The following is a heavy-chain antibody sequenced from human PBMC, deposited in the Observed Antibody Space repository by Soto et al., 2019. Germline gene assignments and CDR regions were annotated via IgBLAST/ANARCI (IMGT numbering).Heavy chain of an antibody. CDR1: GYSFTSYW. CDR2: IDPSDSYT. D-gene: IGHD3-22*01. J-gene: IGHJ6*02. V-gene: IGHV5-10-1*01. Sequence: PGESLKISCKGSGYSFTSYWISWVRQMPGKGLEWMGRIDPSDSYTNYSPSFQGHVTISADKSISTAYLQWSSLKASDTAMYYCARHGSSYDSSGYETRYYYYGMDVWGQGTTVTVSS. CDR3: ARHGSSYDSSGYETRYYYYGMDV.